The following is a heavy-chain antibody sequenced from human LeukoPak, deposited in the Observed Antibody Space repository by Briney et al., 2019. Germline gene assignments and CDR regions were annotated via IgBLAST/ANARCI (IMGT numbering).Heavy chain of an antibody. V-gene: IGHV3-48*01. CDR1: GFTCSDYS. CDR3: VRVGGAFDL. D-gene: IGHD3-16*01. J-gene: IGHJ3*01. CDR2: ISSSSSTI. Sequence: GGSLRLSCAASGFTCSDYSMNWVRQAPGKGLEWISYISSSSSTIYYADSVKGRFTISRDNAKKSLYMQMNSLRAEDTAVYYCVRVGGAFDLWGQGTRVSVPS.